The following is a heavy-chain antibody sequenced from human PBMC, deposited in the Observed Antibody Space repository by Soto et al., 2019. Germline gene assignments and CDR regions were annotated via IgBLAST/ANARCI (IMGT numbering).Heavy chain of an antibody. CDR1: GFTFSSYS. D-gene: IGHD1-26*01. CDR2: ISSSSSTI. J-gene: IGHJ4*02. V-gene: IGHV3-48*02. CDR3: ARDLIVGATTFDY. Sequence: GESLKISCAASGFTFSSYSMNWVRQAPGKGLEWVSYISSSSSTIYYADSVKGRFTISRDNAKNSLYLQMNSLRDEDTAVYYCARDLIVGATTFDYWGQGTLVTVSS.